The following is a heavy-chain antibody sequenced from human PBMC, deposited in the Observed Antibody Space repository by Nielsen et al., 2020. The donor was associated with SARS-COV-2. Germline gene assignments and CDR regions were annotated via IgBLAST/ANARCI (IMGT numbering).Heavy chain of an antibody. Sequence: GESLKISCAASGFTFSSYEMNWVRQAPGKGLEWVSYIGTSGRTIYYADSVKGRFTISRDNPKNSLYLQMNSLRAEDTAVYYCAKDFSDTSGYRDLYFDYWGLGTLVTVSS. CDR2: IGTSGRTI. CDR1: GFTFSSYE. CDR3: AKDFSDTSGYRDLYFDY. J-gene: IGHJ4*02. V-gene: IGHV3-48*03. D-gene: IGHD3-22*01.